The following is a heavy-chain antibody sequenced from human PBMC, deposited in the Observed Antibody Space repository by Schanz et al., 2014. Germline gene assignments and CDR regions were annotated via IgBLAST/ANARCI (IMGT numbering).Heavy chain of an antibody. CDR1: GFTFGNYA. J-gene: IGHJ6*02. CDR2: ISGSGSTT. D-gene: IGHD2-8*01. V-gene: IGHV3-23*01. CDR3: PKDTIGYQKPIDV. Sequence: EQVLESGGGFVQPGGSLRLSCAASGFTFGNYAMNWVRQAPGKGLEWVSTISGSGSTTYYADSVKGRFTISRDNSRNTLSLQMNSLRAEDTAVYYCPKDTIGYQKPIDVWGQGTTVTFSS.